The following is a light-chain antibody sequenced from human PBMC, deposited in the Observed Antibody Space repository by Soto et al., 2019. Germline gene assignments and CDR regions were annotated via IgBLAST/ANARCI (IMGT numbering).Light chain of an antibody. CDR1: SSDVGGYNY. V-gene: IGLV2-14*01. Sequence: QSALTQPASVSGSPGQSLTISCTGTSSDVGGYNYVSWYQQYPGKAPKLMIYDVSNRPSGVSNRFSGSKSGNTASLTLSGRLAEDEAAYYSSSYTSSSTLVVFGGGTKVTVL. CDR2: DVS. J-gene: IGLJ2*01. CDR3: SSYTSSSTLVV.